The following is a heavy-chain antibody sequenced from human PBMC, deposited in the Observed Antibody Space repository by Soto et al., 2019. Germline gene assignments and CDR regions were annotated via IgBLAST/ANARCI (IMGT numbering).Heavy chain of an antibody. J-gene: IGHJ4*02. V-gene: IGHV1-2*04. D-gene: IGHD1-26*01. CDR3: ARLVGANAYYFDY. CDR2: INPNSGGT. Sequence: ASVKVSCKASGYTFTGYYMHWVRQAPGQGLEWMGWINPNSGGTNYAQKFQGWVTMTRDTSISTAYVELSRLRSDDTAVYYCARLVGANAYYFDYWGQGTLVTVSS. CDR1: GYTFTGYY.